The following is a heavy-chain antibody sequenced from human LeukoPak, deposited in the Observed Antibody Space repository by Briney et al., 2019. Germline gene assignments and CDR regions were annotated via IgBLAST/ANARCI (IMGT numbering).Heavy chain of an antibody. CDR2: INPSGGST. CDR1: GYTFTSYY. Sequence: GASVKVSCKASGYTFTSYYMHWVRQAPGQALEWMGIINPSGGSTSYAQKFQGRVTMTRDTSISTAYMELSRLRSDDTAVYYCARGPTYYDFWSGLNDYWGQGTLVTVSS. J-gene: IGHJ4*02. CDR3: ARGPTYYDFWSGLNDY. D-gene: IGHD3-3*01. V-gene: IGHV1-46*01.